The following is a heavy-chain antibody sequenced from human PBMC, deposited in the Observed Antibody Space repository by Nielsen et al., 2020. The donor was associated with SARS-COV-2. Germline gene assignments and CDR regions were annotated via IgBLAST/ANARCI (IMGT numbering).Heavy chain of an antibody. J-gene: IGHJ3*02. V-gene: IGHV3-23*01. CDR3: AKDDVVRGDAYDI. Sequence: GASLKISCAASGFTFNIYAMAWVRRAPGRGLEWVSGTSASGASTYYADSVKGRFSISRDNSRNTLYLQMNSLRVEDTAIYFCAKDDVVRGDAYDIWGQGTVVTVSS. CDR1: GFTFNIYA. D-gene: IGHD3-10*01. CDR2: TSASGAST.